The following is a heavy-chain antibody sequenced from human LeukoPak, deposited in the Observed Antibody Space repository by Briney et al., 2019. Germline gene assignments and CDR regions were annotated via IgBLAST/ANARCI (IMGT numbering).Heavy chain of an antibody. D-gene: IGHD5-12*01. J-gene: IGHJ4*02. Sequence: ASVKVSCKASGGTFSSYAISWVRQAPGQGLEWMGIINPSGGSTSYAQKFQGRVTMTRDTSTSTVYMELSSLRSEDTAVYYCARETRLGGLRYFDYWGQGTLVTVSS. CDR3: ARETRLGGLRYFDY. CDR1: GGTFSSYA. CDR2: INPSGGST. V-gene: IGHV1-46*01.